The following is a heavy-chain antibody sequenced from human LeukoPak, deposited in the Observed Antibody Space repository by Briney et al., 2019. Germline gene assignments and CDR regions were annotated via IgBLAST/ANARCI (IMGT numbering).Heavy chain of an antibody. J-gene: IGHJ5*02. D-gene: IGHD4-23*01. CDR2: IYYSGST. CDR3: ARVLHSTTVVTMWFDP. V-gene: IGHV4-59*11. CDR1: GGSISSHY. Sequence: SETLSLTCTVSGGSISSHYWSWIRQPPGKGLEWIGYIYYSGSTNYNPSLKSRVTISVDTSKNQFSLKLSSVTAADTAVYYCARVLHSTTVVTMWFDPWGRGTLVTVSS.